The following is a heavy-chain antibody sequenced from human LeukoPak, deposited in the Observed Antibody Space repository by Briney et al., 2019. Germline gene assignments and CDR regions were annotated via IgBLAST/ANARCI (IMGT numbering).Heavy chain of an antibody. Sequence: GGSLRLSCAASGFTFSRYWMSWVRQAPGKGLEWVANIKPDGSGTYYLDSVKGRFTISRDNAKNSLYLQMNSLRGDDTAVYYCAYSPYSGSGSYWGQGTLVTVSS. V-gene: IGHV3-7*01. CDR3: AYSPYSGSGSY. CDR2: IKPDGSGT. CDR1: GFTFSRYW. D-gene: IGHD3-10*01. J-gene: IGHJ4*02.